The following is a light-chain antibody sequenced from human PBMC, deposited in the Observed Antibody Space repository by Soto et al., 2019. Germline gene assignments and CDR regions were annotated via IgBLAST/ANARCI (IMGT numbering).Light chain of an antibody. CDR3: QHYGDWPPRYT. J-gene: IGKJ2*01. CDR2: GAS. CDR1: QSVSRN. Sequence: EIVMTQSPATLPVSPGERATLSCRASQSVSRNLAWFQHKPGQSPRLLIYGASTRATGTPARFSGSGSGTEFTLTISSLQSDDFAVYYCQHYGDWPPRYTFGMGTKLESK. V-gene: IGKV3D-15*01.